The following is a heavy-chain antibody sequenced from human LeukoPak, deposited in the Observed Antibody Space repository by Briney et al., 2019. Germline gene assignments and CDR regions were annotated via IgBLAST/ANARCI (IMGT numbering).Heavy chain of an antibody. D-gene: IGHD2-2*01. CDR1: GYTFTGYY. Sequence: ASVTVSFKASGYTFTGYYMHWVRQAPGQGLEWMRWLKPNSGGTNYAQKFLDRVTMTRDTSISTVDMELSRLRSDDTAVYYCARDNSCGSSSCGNSYMDVWGKGNTVSNSS. V-gene: IGHV1-2*02. CDR3: ARDNSCGSSSCGNSYMDV. J-gene: IGHJ6*03. CDR2: LKPNSGGT.